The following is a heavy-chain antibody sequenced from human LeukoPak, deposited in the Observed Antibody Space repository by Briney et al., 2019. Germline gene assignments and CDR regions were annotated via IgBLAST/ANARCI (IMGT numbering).Heavy chain of an antibody. V-gene: IGHV3-23*01. D-gene: IGHD2-2*01. CDR3: AKTGCTSTGCYENY. Sequence: GGSLRLSCAASGFTFSSYAMSWVRQAGGKGREWGSFISVSGGHPYYADSVKGRFTISRHNSKNPLYLQMNSLRAEDTAIYYCAKTGCTSTGCYENYWGQGTLVTVSS. J-gene: IGHJ4*02. CDR1: GFTFSSYA. CDR2: ISVSGGHP.